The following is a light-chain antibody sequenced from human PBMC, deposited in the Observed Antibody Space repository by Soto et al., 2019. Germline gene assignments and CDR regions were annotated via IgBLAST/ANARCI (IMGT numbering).Light chain of an antibody. CDR2: SNN. CDR3: AAWDASLNGYV. Sequence: QSVLTQPTSASGTPGQRVTISCSGSSSNIGSNTVNWYQQLPGTAPKLLIYSNNQRPSGVPDRFSGSKSGTSASLAISGLQSEHEADYYCAAWDASLNGYVFGTGTKLNVL. CDR1: SSNIGSNT. J-gene: IGLJ1*01. V-gene: IGLV1-44*01.